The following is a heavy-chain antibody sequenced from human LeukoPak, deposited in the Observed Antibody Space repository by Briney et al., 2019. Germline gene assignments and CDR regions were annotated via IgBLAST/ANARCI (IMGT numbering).Heavy chain of an antibody. J-gene: IGHJ4*02. CDR1: GGSFSGYY. CDR2: IYYSGST. Sequence: SETLSLTCAVYGGSFSGYYWSWIRQPPGKGLEWIGYIYYSGSTYYNPSLKSRVTISVDTSKNQFSLKLSSVTAADTAVYYCARGILRPAAAAYFDYWGQGTLVTVSS. V-gene: IGHV4-34*09. D-gene: IGHD2-2*01. CDR3: ARGILRPAAAAYFDY.